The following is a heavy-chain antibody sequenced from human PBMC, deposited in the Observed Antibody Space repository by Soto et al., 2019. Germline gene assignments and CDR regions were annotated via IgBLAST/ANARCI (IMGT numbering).Heavy chain of an antibody. CDR2: IIPIFGTA. CDR1: GGTFSSYA. CDR3: ARGQRINMVRGVMGGGIEDYDGMDV. J-gene: IGHJ6*02. V-gene: IGHV1-69*01. D-gene: IGHD3-10*01. Sequence: QVQLVQSGAEVKKPGSSVKVSCKASGGTFSSYAISWVRQAPGQGLEWMGGIIPIFGTANYAQKFQGRVTVTADEATSTAYMELSSLRSEDTAVYYCARGQRINMVRGVMGGGIEDYDGMDVWGQGTTVTVSS.